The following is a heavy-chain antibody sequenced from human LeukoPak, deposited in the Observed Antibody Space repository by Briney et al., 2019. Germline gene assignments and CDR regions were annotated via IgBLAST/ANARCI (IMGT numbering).Heavy chain of an antibody. J-gene: IGHJ4*02. CDR1: GGSISTYY. CDR2: IFYTGSTNY. Sequence: SETLSLTCTVSGGSISTYYWSWIRQPPGKRLEWIGYIFYTGSTNYNYNPSLKSRVTISVDTFKNQFSLKLSSVTAADTAVYYCARHGPRRDGYNYDYWGPGTLVTVSS. V-gene: IGHV4-59*08. D-gene: IGHD5-24*01. CDR3: ARHGPRRDGYNYDY.